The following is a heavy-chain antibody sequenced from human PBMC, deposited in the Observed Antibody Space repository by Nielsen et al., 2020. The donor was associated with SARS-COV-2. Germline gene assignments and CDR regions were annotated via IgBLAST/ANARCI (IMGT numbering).Heavy chain of an antibody. J-gene: IGHJ6*02. CDR1: GFTFSSYW. D-gene: IGHD1-1*01. V-gene: IGHV3-7*03. CDR2: IKQDGSEK. Sequence: GESLKISCAASGFTFSSYWMSWVRQAPGKGLEWVANIKQDGSEKYYVGSVKGRFTISRDNAKNSLYLQMNSLRAEDTAVYYCARAKLERRGDYGMDVWGQGTTVTVSS. CDR3: ARAKLERRGDYGMDV.